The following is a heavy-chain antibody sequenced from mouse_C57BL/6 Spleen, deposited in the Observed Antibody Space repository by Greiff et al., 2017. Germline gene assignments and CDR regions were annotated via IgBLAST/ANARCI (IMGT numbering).Heavy chain of an antibody. CDR1: GFTFSSYG. V-gene: IGHV5-6*01. CDR3: ARHDTGGRFAY. D-gene: IGHD4-1*01. J-gene: IGHJ3*01. CDR2: ISSGGSYT. Sequence: EVKLMESGGDLVKPGGSLKLSCAASGFTFSSYGMYWVRQTPDKRLEWVATISSGGSYTSYPDSVKGRFTISRDTAKNTLYLQMSSLKSEDTAMYYCARHDTGGRFAYWGEGTLVTVSA.